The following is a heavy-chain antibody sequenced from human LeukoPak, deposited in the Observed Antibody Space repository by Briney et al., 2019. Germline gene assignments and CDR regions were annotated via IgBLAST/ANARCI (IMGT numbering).Heavy chain of an antibody. J-gene: IGHJ4*02. CDR2: ISGYNGNT. V-gene: IGHV1-18*01. CDR1: GYTFTSYG. D-gene: IGHD6-19*01. Sequence: ASVKVSCKASGYTFTSYGISWVRQAPGQGLEWMGWISGYNGNTNYAQKLQGRVTMTTDTSTSTAHMELRSLRSDDTAVYYCASTRVVAGTTSFDYWGQGTLVTVSS. CDR3: ASTRVVAGTTSFDY.